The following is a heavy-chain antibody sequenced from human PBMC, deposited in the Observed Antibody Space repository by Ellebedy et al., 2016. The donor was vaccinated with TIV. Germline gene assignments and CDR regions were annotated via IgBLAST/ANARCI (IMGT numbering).Heavy chain of an antibody. CDR3: ARSIRPVTPFDY. CDR2: IYWNDDT. CDR1: GFSLYTTGVG. V-gene: IGHV2-5*01. J-gene: IGHJ4*02. Sequence: SGPTLVKPTQTLTLTCSFSGFSLYTTGVGVGWIRQPPGKALESLAVIYWNDDTFYSPSLKNRLTITKDTSKNEVVLTLTNVDTADTATYYCARSIRPVTPFDYWGQGTLVIVSS.